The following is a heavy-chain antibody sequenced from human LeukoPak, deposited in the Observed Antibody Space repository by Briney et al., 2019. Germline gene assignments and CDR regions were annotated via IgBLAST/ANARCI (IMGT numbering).Heavy chain of an antibody. Sequence: SVKVSCKASGGTFSSYAISWVRQAPGQGLEWMGGIIPIFGTANYAQKFQGRVTITADESTSTAYMELSSLRSEDTAVYYCARSRTGYSSSWYWFDPWGQGPLVTVSS. CDR1: GGTFSSYA. CDR2: IIPIFGTA. CDR3: ARSRTGYSSSWYWFDP. D-gene: IGHD6-13*01. V-gene: IGHV1-69*13. J-gene: IGHJ5*02.